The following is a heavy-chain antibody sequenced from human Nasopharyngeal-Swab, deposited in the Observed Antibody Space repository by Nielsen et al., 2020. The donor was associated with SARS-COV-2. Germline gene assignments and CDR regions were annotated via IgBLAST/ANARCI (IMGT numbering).Heavy chain of an antibody. CDR1: GGTFSSYA. V-gene: IGHV1-69*13. CDR2: IILIFGTA. CDR3: ARDTSMVLGVIITGADY. J-gene: IGHJ4*02. Sequence: SVKVSCKASGGTFSSYAISWVRQAPGQGLEWMGGIILIFGTANYAQKFQGRVTITADESTSTAYMDLSTLRSEDTAVYYCARDTSMVLGVIITGADYWGQGTLVTVSS. D-gene: IGHD3-10*01.